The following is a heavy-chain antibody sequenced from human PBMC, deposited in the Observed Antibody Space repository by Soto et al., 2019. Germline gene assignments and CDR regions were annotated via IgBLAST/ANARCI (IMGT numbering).Heavy chain of an antibody. V-gene: IGHV1-69*02. CDR2: IIPILGIA. CDR1: GGTFSSYT. J-gene: IGHJ4*02. Sequence: GASVKVSCKASGGTFSSYTISWVRQAPGQGLEWMGRIIPILGIANYAQKFQGRVTITADKSTSTAYMEMSSLRSEDTAVYYCARVHTTVPPYGDSEGYFDYWGQGTLVTVSS. D-gene: IGHD4-17*01. CDR3: ARVHTTVPPYGDSEGYFDY.